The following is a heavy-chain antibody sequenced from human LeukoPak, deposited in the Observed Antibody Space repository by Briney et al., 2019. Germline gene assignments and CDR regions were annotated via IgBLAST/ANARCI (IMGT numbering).Heavy chain of an antibody. CDR1: GFTFSNYW. D-gene: IGHD3-16*02. Sequence: GGSLRLSCTASGFTFSNYWMSWVRQTPEKGLEWVANIKQDGSETVYVDSVKGRFTISRDNAQSSLYLQMYSLRAEDTAVYYCARGPDGYRYWGQGTLVTVSS. V-gene: IGHV3-7*05. CDR2: IKQDGSET. J-gene: IGHJ4*02. CDR3: ARGPDGYRY.